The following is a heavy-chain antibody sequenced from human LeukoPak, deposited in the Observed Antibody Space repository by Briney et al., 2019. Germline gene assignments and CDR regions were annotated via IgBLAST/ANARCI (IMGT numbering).Heavy chain of an antibody. Sequence: SETLSLTCTVSGGSISSYYWSWIRQPAGKGLEWIGRIYTSGSTNYNPSLKSRVTMSVDTSKNQFSLKLSSVTAADTAVYYCARDAIAVAGNNWFDPWGQGTLVTVSS. CDR1: GGSISSYY. CDR2: IYTSGST. J-gene: IGHJ5*02. D-gene: IGHD6-19*01. CDR3: ARDAIAVAGNNWFDP. V-gene: IGHV4-4*07.